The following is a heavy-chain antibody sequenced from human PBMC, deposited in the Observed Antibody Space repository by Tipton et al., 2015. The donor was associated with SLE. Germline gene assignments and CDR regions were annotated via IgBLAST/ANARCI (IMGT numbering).Heavy chain of an antibody. CDR3: ARGSTFDY. V-gene: IGHV4-59*11. D-gene: IGHD2-15*01. Sequence: TLSLTCNVSGDSISSHYWSWIRQPPGKGLEWIGYIYYSGSTNYNPSLKSRVSISVDTSKNHFSLKLSSVTAADTAVYYCARGSTFDYWGQGTLVTVSS. CDR2: IYYSGST. J-gene: IGHJ4*02. CDR1: GDSISSHY.